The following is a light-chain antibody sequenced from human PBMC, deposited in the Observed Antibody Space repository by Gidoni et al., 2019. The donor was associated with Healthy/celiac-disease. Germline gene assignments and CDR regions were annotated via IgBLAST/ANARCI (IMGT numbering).Light chain of an antibody. V-gene: IGKV3-11*01. CDR2: DAS. CDR1: QSVSSY. Sequence: EIVLTQSPAPLSLSPGERATLSCRASQSVSSYLACYQQKPGQAPRLLIYDASTRATRIPARFSGSGSGTDFTLTISSLEPADFAVYYCQQRSNWPLTFGGGTKVEIK. J-gene: IGKJ4*01. CDR3: QQRSNWPLT.